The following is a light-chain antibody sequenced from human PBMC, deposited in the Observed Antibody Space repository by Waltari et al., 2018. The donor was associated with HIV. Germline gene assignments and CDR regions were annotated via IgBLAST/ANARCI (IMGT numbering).Light chain of an antibody. V-gene: IGLV1-40*01. CDR3: QSYYSSLSGWV. CDR2: ANM. Sequence: QSVLTQPPSVSGAPGQRVTISCSGSSSNIGSGYDVHWYQQLPGTAPKLLNYANMNRPTGVPDRFSVSKYVTSASLAITVLQAEDEAEYYCQSYYSSLSGWVFGGGTKLTVL. CDR1: SSNIGSGYD. J-gene: IGLJ3*02.